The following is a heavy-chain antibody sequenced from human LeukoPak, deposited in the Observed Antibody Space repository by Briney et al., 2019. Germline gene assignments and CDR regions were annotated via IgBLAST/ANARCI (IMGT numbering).Heavy chain of an antibody. CDR3: ARGNSGYYYMDV. D-gene: IGHD4-23*01. Sequence: GASVKVSCKASGYTLTSYDINWVRQATGQGLEWMGWMNPNSGNTGYAQKFQGRVTMTRNTSISTAYMELSSLRSEDTAVYYCARGNSGYYYMDVWGKGTTVTVSS. CDR2: MNPNSGNT. CDR1: GYTLTSYD. V-gene: IGHV1-8*01. J-gene: IGHJ6*03.